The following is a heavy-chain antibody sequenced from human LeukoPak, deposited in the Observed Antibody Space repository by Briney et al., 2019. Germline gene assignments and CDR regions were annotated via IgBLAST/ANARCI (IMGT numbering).Heavy chain of an antibody. CDR1: GYTFTSYY. J-gene: IGHJ4*02. V-gene: IGHV1-46*01. CDR2: INPSGGST. Sequence: EASVKVSCKASGYTFTSYYMHWVRQAPGQGLEWMGIINPSGGSTSYAQKFQGRFTISRDNSKNTLYLQMGSLRAEDTAVYYCARHRGVATIAPLGYWGQGTLVTVSS. D-gene: IGHD5-24*01. CDR3: ARHRGVATIAPLGY.